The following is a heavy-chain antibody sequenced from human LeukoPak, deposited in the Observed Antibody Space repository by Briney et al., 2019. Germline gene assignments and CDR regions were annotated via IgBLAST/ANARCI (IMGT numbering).Heavy chain of an antibody. CDR2: ISYDGSNK. Sequence: PGRPLRLSCAASGFTFSAYGIRWVRQAPGKGLEWVAVISYDGSNKYYADSVKGRFTISRDNSKNTLYLQMNSLRAEDTAVYYCAREAYSSGWYGDYWGQGTLVTVSS. J-gene: IGHJ4*02. CDR1: GFTFSAYG. V-gene: IGHV3-30*19. CDR3: AREAYSSGWYGDY. D-gene: IGHD6-19*01.